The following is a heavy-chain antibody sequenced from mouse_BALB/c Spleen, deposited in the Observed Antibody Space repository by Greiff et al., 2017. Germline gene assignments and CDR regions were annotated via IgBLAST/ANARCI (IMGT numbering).Heavy chain of an antibody. D-gene: IGHD1-1*02. J-gene: IGHJ1*01. CDR3: ARDAPYGPNWDFEG. CDR1: GFSLTSYG. Sequence: VKLVESGPGLVAPSQSLSITCTVSGFSLTSYGVHWVRQPPGKGLEWLGVIWAGGSTNYNSALMSRLSISKDNSKSQVFLKMNSLQTDDTAMYYCARDAPYGPNWDFEGWGAGTTVTVSS. CDR2: IWAGGST. V-gene: IGHV2-9*02.